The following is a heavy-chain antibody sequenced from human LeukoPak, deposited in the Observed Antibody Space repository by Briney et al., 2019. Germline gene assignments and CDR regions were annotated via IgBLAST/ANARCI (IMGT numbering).Heavy chain of an antibody. Sequence: GGSLRLSCAASGLTFSNYGMHWVRQAPGKGLEWVAFIRYDGSNKYYADSVKGRFTISRDNSKNTLYLQMNSLRAEDTAVYYCAKFPPTTVTTTGNAFDIWGQGTMVTVSS. CDR1: GLTFSNYG. V-gene: IGHV3-30*02. CDR2: IRYDGSNK. D-gene: IGHD4-17*01. J-gene: IGHJ3*02. CDR3: AKFPPTTVTTTGNAFDI.